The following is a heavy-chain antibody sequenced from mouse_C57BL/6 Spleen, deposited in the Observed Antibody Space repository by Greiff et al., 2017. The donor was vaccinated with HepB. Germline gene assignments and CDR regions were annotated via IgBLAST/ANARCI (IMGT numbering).Heavy chain of an antibody. CDR2: IDPETGGT. CDR1: GYTFTDYE. V-gene: IGHV1-15*01. J-gene: IGHJ3*01. Sequence: QVQLKQSGAELVRPGASVTLSCKASGYTFTDYEMHWVKQKPVHGLEWIGAIDPETGGTAYNQKFKGKAILTADKSSSTAYMELRSLTSEDSAVYDCTRNYGSSFGAYWGQGTLVTVSA. D-gene: IGHD1-1*01. CDR3: TRNYGSSFGAY.